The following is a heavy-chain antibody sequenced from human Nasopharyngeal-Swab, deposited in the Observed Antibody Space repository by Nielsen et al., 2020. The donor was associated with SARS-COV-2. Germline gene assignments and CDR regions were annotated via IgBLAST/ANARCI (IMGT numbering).Heavy chain of an antibody. J-gene: IGHJ4*02. Sequence: SETLSLTCDVYGGSSSGYTWSWIRQPPGKGLEWIGEINHSGSPNYNPSLKSRVTISVDRSKNQFSLKLKSVTAADTAVYYCAKVGGAVAGWGQGTLVTVSS. V-gene: IGHV4-34*01. D-gene: IGHD6-19*01. CDR2: INHSGSP. CDR1: GGSSSGYT. CDR3: AKVGGAVAG.